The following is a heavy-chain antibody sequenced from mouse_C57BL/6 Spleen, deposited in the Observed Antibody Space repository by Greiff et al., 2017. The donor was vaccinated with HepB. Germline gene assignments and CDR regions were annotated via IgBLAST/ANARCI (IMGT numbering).Heavy chain of an antibody. CDR1: GYTFTSYW. D-gene: IGHD2-3*01. CDR3: ARGVSLYDGYYSLFAY. V-gene: IGHV1-55*01. J-gene: IGHJ3*01. Sequence: QVQLQQPGAELVKPGASVKMSCKASGYTFTSYWITWVKQRPGQGLEWIGDIYPGSGSTNYNEKFKSKATLTVDTSSSTAYMQLSSLTSEDSAVYYCARGVSLYDGYYSLFAYWGQGTLVTVSA. CDR2: IYPGSGST.